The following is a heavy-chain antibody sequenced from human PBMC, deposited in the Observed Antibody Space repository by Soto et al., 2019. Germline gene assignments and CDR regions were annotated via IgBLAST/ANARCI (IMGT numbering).Heavy chain of an antibody. D-gene: IGHD3-10*01. CDR3: AREGSGRGVIRYYMDV. J-gene: IGHJ6*03. CDR2: IYSGGST. V-gene: IGHV3-53*04. CDR1: GFTVSSNY. Sequence: EVQLVESGGGLVQPGGSPRLSCAASGFTVSSNYMSWVRQAPGKGLEWVSVIYSGGSTYYADSVKGRFTISRHNSKNTLYLQMNSLRAEDTAVYYCAREGSGRGVIRYYMDVWGKGTTVTVSS.